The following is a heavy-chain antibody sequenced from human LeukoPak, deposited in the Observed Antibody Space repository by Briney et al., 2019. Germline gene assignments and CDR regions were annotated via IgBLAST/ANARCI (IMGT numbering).Heavy chain of an antibody. CDR2: ISNNGGYT. J-gene: IGHJ3*02. CDR3: ARDMTLVTIGHAAFDI. V-gene: IGHV3-23*01. D-gene: IGHD4/OR15-4a*01. Sequence: GSLRLSCAASGFTFSSSAMSWVRQAPGKGLEWVSAISNNGGYTYYADSVQGRFTISRDNAKNSLYLQMNSLRVDDTAVYYCARDMTLVTIGHAAFDIWGQGTFVTVSS. CDR1: GFTFSSSA.